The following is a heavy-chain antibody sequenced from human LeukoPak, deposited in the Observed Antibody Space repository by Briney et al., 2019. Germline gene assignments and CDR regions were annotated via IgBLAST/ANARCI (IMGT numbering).Heavy chain of an antibody. CDR2: IWYDGSNK. J-gene: IGHJ6*02. V-gene: IGHV3-33*01. CDR1: GFTFSSYG. Sequence: GRSLRLSCAASGFTFSSYGMHWVRQAPGKGLEWVAVIWYDGSNKYYADSVKGRFTISRDNSKNTLYLQMNSLRAEDTAVYYCARDEMAPYYYGMDVWGQGTTVTVS. CDR3: ARDEMAPYYYGMDV. D-gene: IGHD5-24*01.